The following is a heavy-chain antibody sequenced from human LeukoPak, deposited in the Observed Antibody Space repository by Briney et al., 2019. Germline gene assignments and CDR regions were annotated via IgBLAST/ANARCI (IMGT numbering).Heavy chain of an antibody. CDR3: AILFYTWGSIY. J-gene: IGHJ4*02. Sequence: SETLPLTCAVSGGTISSRNGWSWVRQPPGKGLEWIGEINHSGSTYYNSSLKSRVTISVDKSKNQLSLKLSSVTAADRAVYYCAILFYTWGSIYWGQVTLVTVSS. V-gene: IGHV4-4*02. CDR1: GGTISSRNG. CDR2: INHSGST. D-gene: IGHD7-27*01.